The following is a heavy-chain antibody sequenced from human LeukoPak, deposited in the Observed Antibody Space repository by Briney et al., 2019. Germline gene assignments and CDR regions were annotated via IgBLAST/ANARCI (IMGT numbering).Heavy chain of an antibody. CDR1: GFTFTNYA. CDR2: ISVSGIT. V-gene: IGHV3-23*01. J-gene: IGHJ5*02. Sequence: GGSLRLSCAVSGFTFTNYAMSWVRQPPGMGLEWVSGISVSGITVYADSVKGRLTISRDNSKNTLYLQMNNLRAEDTALYYCAKGFSVRGRFDPWGQGTQVTVSS. D-gene: IGHD2-15*01. CDR3: AKGFSVRGRFDP.